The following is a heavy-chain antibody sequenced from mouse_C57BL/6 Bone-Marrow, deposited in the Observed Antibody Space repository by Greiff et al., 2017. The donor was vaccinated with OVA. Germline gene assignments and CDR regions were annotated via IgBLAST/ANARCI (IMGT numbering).Heavy chain of an antibody. V-gene: IGHV1-81*01. D-gene: IGHD1-1*01. Sequence: VQLVESGAELARPGASVKLSCKASGYTFTSYGISWVKQRTGQGLEWIGEIYPRSGNTYYNEKFKGKATLTADKSSSTAYIELRSLTSEDSAVYFWARSGYGSSEVHFDVWGTGTTVTVSS. CDR1: GYTFTSYG. CDR3: ARSGYGSSEVHFDV. CDR2: IYPRSGNT. J-gene: IGHJ1*03.